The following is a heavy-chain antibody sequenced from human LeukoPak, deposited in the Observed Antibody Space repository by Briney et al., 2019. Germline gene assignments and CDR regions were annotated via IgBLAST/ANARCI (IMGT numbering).Heavy chain of an antibody. CDR2: INPNSGGT. J-gene: IGHJ3*02. D-gene: IGHD3-22*01. V-gene: IGHV1-2*02. CDR1: GYTFTSYY. Sequence: GASVKVSCKASGYTFTSYYMHWVRQAPGQGLEWMGWINPNSGGTNYAQKFQGRVTMTRDTSISTAYMELSRLRSDDTAVYYCARGDSSGYRDAFDIWGQGTMVTVSS. CDR3: ARGDSSGYRDAFDI.